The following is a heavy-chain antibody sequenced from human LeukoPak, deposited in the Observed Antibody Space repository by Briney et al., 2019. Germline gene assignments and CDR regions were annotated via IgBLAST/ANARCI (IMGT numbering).Heavy chain of an antibody. Sequence: PGGSLRLSCAASRFTFSDYYMSWIRQAPGKGLEWVSYISSSGTTIYYADSVKGRFTISRDNAKNSLYLQMNSLRAEDTAVYYCAKEDGYSYGYHFDYWGQGTLVTVSS. CDR1: RFTFSDYY. J-gene: IGHJ4*02. CDR3: AKEDGYSYGYHFDY. CDR2: ISSSGTTI. V-gene: IGHV3-11*01. D-gene: IGHD5-18*01.